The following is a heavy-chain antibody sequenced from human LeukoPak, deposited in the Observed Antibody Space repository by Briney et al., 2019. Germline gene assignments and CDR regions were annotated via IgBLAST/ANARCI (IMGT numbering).Heavy chain of an antibody. Sequence: QPGGSLRLSCAASGFTFSNYWMSWVRQAPGKGLEWVANIKQDGSEKYYVDSVRGRFTISRDNAKISLYLQMNSLRAEDTAVYYCATYSSSNAREFQYWGQGTLVTVSS. V-gene: IGHV3-7*01. D-gene: IGHD2-2*01. CDR3: ATYSSSNAREFQY. CDR1: GFTFSNYW. J-gene: IGHJ1*01. CDR2: IKQDGSEK.